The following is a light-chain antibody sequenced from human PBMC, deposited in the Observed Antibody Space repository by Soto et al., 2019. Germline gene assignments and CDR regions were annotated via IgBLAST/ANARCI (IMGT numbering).Light chain of an antibody. CDR3: SSYTSSSTLHV. CDR2: DVS. Sequence: QSVLTQPASVSGSPGQSITISCTGTSSDVGGYNYVSWYQQHPGKAPKLMIYDVSNRPSGVSNRFSGSKSGNTASLTISGLQAEHEADYYCSSYTSSSTLHVFGTGTKLTVL. CDR1: SSDVGGYNY. J-gene: IGLJ1*01. V-gene: IGLV2-14*01.